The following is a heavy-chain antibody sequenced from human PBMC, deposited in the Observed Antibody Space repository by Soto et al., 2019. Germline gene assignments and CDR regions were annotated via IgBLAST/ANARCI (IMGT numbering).Heavy chain of an antibody. CDR1: GFHVSGYC. V-gene: IGHV3-21*04. Sequence: GGFLRLCSAASGFHVSGYCMNWVRTDTGRGLEWVSSISSSSSYIYYADSVKRRLTLSRDNSKNTLFLQMSSLRAEDTAVYYCAKLQAASGLLPSSIDYWGQGTLVTVSS. J-gene: IGHJ4*02. D-gene: IGHD2-15*01. CDR3: AKLQAASGLLPSSIDY. CDR2: ISSSSSYI.